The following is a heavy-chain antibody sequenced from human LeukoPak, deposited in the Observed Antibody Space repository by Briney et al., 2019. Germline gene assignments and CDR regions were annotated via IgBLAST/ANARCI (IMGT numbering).Heavy chain of an antibody. Sequence: GGPLRLSCAASGFTFSSYWMHWVRQAAGKGLVWVSRINSDGSSTSLADSVTGRFTITRHNAKNTMYLQMNSLRAEDTAVYYCARGRWFDAWGQGTLVTASS. V-gene: IGHV3-74*01. CDR1: GFTFSSYW. CDR3: ARGRWFDA. CDR2: INSDGSST. J-gene: IGHJ5*02.